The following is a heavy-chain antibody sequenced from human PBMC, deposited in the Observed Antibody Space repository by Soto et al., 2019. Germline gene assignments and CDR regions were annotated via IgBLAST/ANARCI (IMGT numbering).Heavy chain of an antibody. CDR3: ARPATSAANFYY. CDR2: IYSGGST. Sequence: VQLVESGGDLIQPGGSLRLYCAVSGFTVSSNYMSWVRQAPGKGLEWVSVIYSGGSTYYADSVKGRFTISRDNSKNSLYLQMNSLRAEDTAVYYCARPATSAANFYYWGQGTLVTVSS. J-gene: IGHJ4*02. CDR1: GFTVSSNY. D-gene: IGHD1-26*01. V-gene: IGHV3-53*01.